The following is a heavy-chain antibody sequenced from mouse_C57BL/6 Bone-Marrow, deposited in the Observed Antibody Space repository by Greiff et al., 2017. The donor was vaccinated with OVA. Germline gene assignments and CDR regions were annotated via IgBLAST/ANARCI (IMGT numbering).Heavy chain of an antibody. V-gene: IGHV1-50*01. Sequence: VQLQQPGAELVKPGASVKLSCKASGYTFTSYWMQWVKQRPGQGLEWIGEIDPSDSYTNYNQKFKGKATLTVDTSSSTAYMQLSSLTSEDSAVYYCARAFYYDYDPADYWGQGTTLTVSS. CDR3: ARAFYYDYDPADY. D-gene: IGHD2-4*01. J-gene: IGHJ2*01. CDR1: GYTFTSYW. CDR2: IDPSDSYT.